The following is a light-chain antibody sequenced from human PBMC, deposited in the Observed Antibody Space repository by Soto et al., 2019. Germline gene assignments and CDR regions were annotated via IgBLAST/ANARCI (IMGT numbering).Light chain of an antibody. CDR2: GAS. CDR3: QQSGSSPPYT. Sequence: EIVLTQSPGTLSLSPGERATLSCRASQSVSSSYLAWYQQKPGQAPRLLIYGASSRATGIPDRFSGSGSGTDFTLTISRREPEDFAVYYCQQSGSSPPYTFGQGTKLEIK. J-gene: IGKJ2*01. CDR1: QSVSSSY. V-gene: IGKV3-20*01.